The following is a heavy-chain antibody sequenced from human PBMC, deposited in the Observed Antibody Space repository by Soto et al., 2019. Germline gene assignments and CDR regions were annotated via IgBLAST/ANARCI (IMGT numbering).Heavy chain of an antibody. J-gene: IGHJ4*02. Sequence: PSETLSLTCVVSGGSLSDYFWSWIRQPPGMALEWIGEINHLGSINYNPSLKSRVTMSVDTSKNQFSLTLNSVTAADTAAYYCACAGRYGDFLPVDYWGLGTLLPVS. V-gene: IGHV4-34*01. CDR3: ACAGRYGDFLPVDY. CDR1: GGSLSDYF. CDR2: INHLGSI. D-gene: IGHD4-17*01.